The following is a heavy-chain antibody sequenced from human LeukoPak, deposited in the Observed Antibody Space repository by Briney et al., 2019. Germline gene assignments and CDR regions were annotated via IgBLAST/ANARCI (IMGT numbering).Heavy chain of an antibody. CDR3: ARIAVASPENDY. V-gene: IGHV1-46*01. J-gene: IGHJ4*02. CDR2: INPDGGNT. CDR1: GYTFTNSY. D-gene: IGHD6-19*01. Sequence: ASVTVSCKASGYTFTNSYIHWVRQAPGQVLEWMGLINPDGGNTNYAQNFQGRVTLTRDTSTSTVYMELSSLRSDDTAVYYCARIAVASPENDYWGQGTLVTVSS.